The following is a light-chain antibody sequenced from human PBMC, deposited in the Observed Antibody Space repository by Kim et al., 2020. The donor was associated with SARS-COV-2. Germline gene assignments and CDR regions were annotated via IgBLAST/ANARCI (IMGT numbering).Light chain of an antibody. CDR2: AAS. CDR1: QSISSN. CDR3: QQSYITPFT. J-gene: IGKJ3*01. Sequence: DIQMTQSPSSLSASVGDRVTITCRTTQSISSNLNWYQQKPGRAPKLLISAASTLQGGVPSRFSGSGSETDFTLTISSLQPEDFAPSFFQQSYITPFTFGPGTKVDLQ. V-gene: IGKV1-39*01.